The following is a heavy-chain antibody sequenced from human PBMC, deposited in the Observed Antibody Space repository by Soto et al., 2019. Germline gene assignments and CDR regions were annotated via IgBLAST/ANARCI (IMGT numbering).Heavy chain of an antibody. D-gene: IGHD2-21*02. V-gene: IGHV1-8*01. CDR3: ARDGTHCGGDCYEYNWFDP. CDR1: GHTFTSYD. CDR2: MNPNSGNT. Sequence: ASVKVSCKASGHTFTSYDFNWVRQATGQGLEWMGWMNPNSGNTGYAPNFQGRVTMTRDTSMSTAYMELRSLRSDDTAVYYCARDGTHCGGDCYEYNWFDPWGQGTLVTVSS. J-gene: IGHJ5*02.